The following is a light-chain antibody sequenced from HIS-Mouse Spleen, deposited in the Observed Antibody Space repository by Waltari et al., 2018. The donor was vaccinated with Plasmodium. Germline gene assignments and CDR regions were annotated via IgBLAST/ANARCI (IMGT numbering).Light chain of an antibody. CDR1: KLGDNY. CDR2: QDS. CDR3: QAWDSSTVV. V-gene: IGLV3-1*01. Sequence: SYELTQPPSVSVSPGQTASITCSGDKLGDNYACWYQQKPGQSPVLVIYQDSKRPSGIPGRFPGSNAGNTATLTISGTQAMDEADYYCQAWDSSTVVFGGGTKLTVL. J-gene: IGLJ2*01.